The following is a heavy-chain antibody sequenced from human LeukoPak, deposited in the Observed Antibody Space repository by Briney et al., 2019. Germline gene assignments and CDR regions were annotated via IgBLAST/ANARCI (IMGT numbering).Heavy chain of an antibody. Sequence: PGGSLRLSCAASGFTFSSYAMSWVRQAPGKGLEWVSAISGSGGSTYYADSVKGRFTISRDNSKNTLYLQMNSLRAEDTAVYYCAKDPVYDFWSGYYLERRDYWGQGTLVTVSS. J-gene: IGHJ4*02. CDR1: GFTFSSYA. CDR3: AKDPVYDFWSGYYLERRDY. D-gene: IGHD3-3*01. CDR2: ISGSGGST. V-gene: IGHV3-23*01.